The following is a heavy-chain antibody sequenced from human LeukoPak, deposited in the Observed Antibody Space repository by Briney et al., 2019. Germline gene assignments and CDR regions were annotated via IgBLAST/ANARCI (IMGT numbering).Heavy chain of an antibody. V-gene: IGHV3-30*03. CDR1: GFTFGGYG. CDR2: IAYDGSRA. CDR3: TREERGYIPAF. D-gene: IGHD3-16*02. J-gene: IGHJ4*02. Sequence: GGSLRLSCAGSGFTFGGYGMHWFRQTPGKGLEWVAVIAYDGSRAFCADSVKGRFTISRDASKNTLYLQMNSLRAEDTAVYYCTREERGYIPAFWGQGTLVTVSS.